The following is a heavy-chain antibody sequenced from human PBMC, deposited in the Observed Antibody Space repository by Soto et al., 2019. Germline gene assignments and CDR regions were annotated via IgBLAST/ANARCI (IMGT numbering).Heavy chain of an antibody. D-gene: IGHD1-7*01. V-gene: IGHV3-23*01. CDR2: ISGSGGST. CDR1: GFTFSSYA. Sequence: PGGSLRLSCAASGFTFSSYAMSWVRQAPGKGLEWVSAISGSGGSTYYADSVKGRFTISRDNSKNTLYLQMNSLRAEDTAVYYCAKTPHPLTGTTGFDYWAQGTLVTVSS. J-gene: IGHJ4*02. CDR3: AKTPHPLTGTTGFDY.